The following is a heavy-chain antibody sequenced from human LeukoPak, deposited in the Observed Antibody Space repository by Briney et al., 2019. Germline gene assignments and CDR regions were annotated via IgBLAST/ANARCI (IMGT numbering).Heavy chain of an antibody. Sequence: PGGSLRLSCAASGFTFSSYWMNWVRQAPGKGLVWVSRISSDGITTNYAGAVKGRFTMSRDNAKNTLSLQMNTLRAEDTAVYYCVTVLEELPTYWGPRTLVTVSS. V-gene: IGHV3-74*01. CDR3: VTVLEELPTY. D-gene: IGHD1-26*01. CDR2: ISSDGITT. CDR1: GFTFSSYW. J-gene: IGHJ4*03.